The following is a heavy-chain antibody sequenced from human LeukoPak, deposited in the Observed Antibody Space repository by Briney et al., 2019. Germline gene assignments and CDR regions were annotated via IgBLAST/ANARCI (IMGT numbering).Heavy chain of an antibody. J-gene: IGHJ6*02. CDR2: IIPIFGTA. Sequence: SVKVSCKASGGTFSSYAISWVRQAPGQGLEWMGGIIPIFGTASYAQKFQGRVTITADESTNTAYMELSSLRSEDTAVYYCARGEGSSGWYGGRPYYYYDMDVWGQGTTVTVSS. V-gene: IGHV1-69*01. CDR3: ARGEGSSGWYGGRPYYYYDMDV. D-gene: IGHD6-19*01. CDR1: GGTFSSYA.